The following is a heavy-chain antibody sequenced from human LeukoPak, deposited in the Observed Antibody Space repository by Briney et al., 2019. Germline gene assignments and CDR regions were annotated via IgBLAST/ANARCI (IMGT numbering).Heavy chain of an antibody. V-gene: IGHV1-24*01. CDR3: ATSRQWLVLPVS. CDR1: GYTLTELS. Sequence: ASVKVSCKVPGYTLTELSMHWVRQAPGKGLEWMGGFDPEDGETIYAQKFQGRVTMTEDTSTDTAYMELSSLRSEDTAVYYCATSRQWLVLPVSWGQGTLVTVSS. CDR2: FDPEDGET. J-gene: IGHJ5*02. D-gene: IGHD6-19*01.